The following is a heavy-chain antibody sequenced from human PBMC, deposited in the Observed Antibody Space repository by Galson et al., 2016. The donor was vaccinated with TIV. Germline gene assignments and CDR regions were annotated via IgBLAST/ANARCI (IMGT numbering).Heavy chain of an antibody. V-gene: IGHV2-70*17. CDR2: IDWEDDK. CDR3: ARSSGWSLEN. D-gene: IGHD6-19*01. Sequence: PALVKPTQTLTLTCTFSGFSLTTRGMWVSWIRQPPGKALEWLARIDWEDDKFYTTSLKTRLTISKDTSNNQVVLKVTNLDPVDTATYSCARSSGWSLENWGQGTLVTVSS. CDR1: GFSLTTRGMW. J-gene: IGHJ4*02.